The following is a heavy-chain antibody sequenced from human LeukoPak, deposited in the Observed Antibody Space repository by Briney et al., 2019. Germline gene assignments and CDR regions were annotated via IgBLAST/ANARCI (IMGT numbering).Heavy chain of an antibody. CDR1: GGSISSYY. V-gene: IGHV4-59*01. CDR3: ARDVSSIAAAGTANWFDP. D-gene: IGHD6-13*01. J-gene: IGHJ5*02. CDR2: IYYSGST. Sequence: PSETLSLTCTVSGGSISSYYWSWIRQPPEKGLESIGYIYYSGSTNYNPSLKSRVTISVDTSKNQFSLKLSSVTAADTAVYYCARDVSSIAAAGTANWFDPWGQGTLVTVSS.